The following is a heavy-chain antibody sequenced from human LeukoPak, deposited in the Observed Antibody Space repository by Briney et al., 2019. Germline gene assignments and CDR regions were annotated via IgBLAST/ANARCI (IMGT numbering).Heavy chain of an antibody. J-gene: IGHJ4*02. CDR1: GGSFSGYY. CDR2: INHSGST. Sequence: PETLSLTCAVYGGSFSGYYWSWIRQPPGKGLEWIGEINHSGSTNYNPSLKSRVTISVDTSKNQFSLKLSSVTAADTAVYYCARGPRGSAIAVSTFSNFDYWGQGTLVTVSS. D-gene: IGHD2-15*01. V-gene: IGHV4-34*01. CDR3: ARGPRGSAIAVSTFSNFDY.